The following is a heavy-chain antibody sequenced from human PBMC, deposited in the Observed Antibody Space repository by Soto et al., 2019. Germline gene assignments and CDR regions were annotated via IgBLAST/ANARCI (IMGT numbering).Heavy chain of an antibody. Sequence: QVQLHESGPGLVKPSETLSLTGTVSGGSINNYYWSWIRQPPGKGLEYVGYIYSDGGTNYNPSLKSRLTMSVDTSKSQFSLRLHSVTAADTALYFCARGSVSRNFDYWGLGTRVTVSS. CDR2: IYSDGGT. CDR3: ARGSVSRNFDY. J-gene: IGHJ4*02. D-gene: IGHD2-15*01. CDR1: GGSINNYY. V-gene: IGHV4-59*01.